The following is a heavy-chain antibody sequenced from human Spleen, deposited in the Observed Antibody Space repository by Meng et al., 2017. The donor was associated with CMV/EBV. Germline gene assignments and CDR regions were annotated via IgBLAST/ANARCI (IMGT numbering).Heavy chain of an antibody. CDR1: GFTFSSYG. CDR2: IRPDGSEI. J-gene: IGHJ6*02. D-gene: IGHD4-23*01. V-gene: IGHV3-7*01. CDR3: AREPGGNSEHYYGMDV. Sequence: GGSLRLSCAASGFTFSSYGMHWVRQAPGTGLEWVANIRPDGSEIHYVDPVKGRFTISRDNAKNSLFLQMNSLRAEDTAVYFCAREPGGNSEHYYGMDVWGQGTTVTVSS.